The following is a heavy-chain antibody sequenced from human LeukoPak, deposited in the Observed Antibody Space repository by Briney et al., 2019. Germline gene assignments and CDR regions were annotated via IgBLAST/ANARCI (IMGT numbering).Heavy chain of an antibody. D-gene: IGHD2-2*01. CDR3: AILEGPYCSSTSCPLPPFDY. Sequence: ASVKVSCKASGYTFTGYYMHWVRQAPGQGLEWMGWISAYNGNTNYAQKLQGRVTMTTDTSTSTAYMELRSLRSDDTAVYYCAILEGPYCSSTSCPLPPFDYWGQGTLVTVSS. CDR1: GYTFTGYY. J-gene: IGHJ4*02. V-gene: IGHV1-18*04. CDR2: ISAYNGNT.